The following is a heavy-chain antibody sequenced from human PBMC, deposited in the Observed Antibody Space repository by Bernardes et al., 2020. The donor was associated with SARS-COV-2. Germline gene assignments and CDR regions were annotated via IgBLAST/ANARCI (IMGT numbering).Heavy chain of an antibody. V-gene: IGHV1-18*04. CDR2: ISTDNGNT. CDR3: ARARYSYGALDY. Sequence: ASVKVSCKASGYTFINYGISWVRQARGQGLEWMGWISTDNGNTNYAQKVQGRVTMTTDTSTTTAYMELRSLISDDTAVYYCARARYSYGALDYWGQGTLVTVSS. CDR1: GYTFINYG. D-gene: IGHD5-18*01. J-gene: IGHJ4*02.